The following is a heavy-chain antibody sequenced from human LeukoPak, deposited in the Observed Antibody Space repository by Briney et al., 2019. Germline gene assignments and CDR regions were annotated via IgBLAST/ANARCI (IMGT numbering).Heavy chain of an antibody. Sequence: ASVKVSCKASGGTFSSYTISWVRQAPGQGLELMGRIIPILGIANYAQKFQGRVTITADKSTSTAYMRLSSLRSEDTAVYYCATRYCSSTSCPNWFDPWGQGTLVTVSS. CDR2: IIPILGIA. V-gene: IGHV1-69*02. D-gene: IGHD2-2*01. CDR1: GGTFSSYT. J-gene: IGHJ5*02. CDR3: ATRYCSSTSCPNWFDP.